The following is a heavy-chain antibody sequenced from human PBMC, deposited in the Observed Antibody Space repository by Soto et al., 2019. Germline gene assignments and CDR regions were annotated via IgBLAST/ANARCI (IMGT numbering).Heavy chain of an antibody. V-gene: IGHV1-69*13. CDR2: IIPIFGTA. J-gene: IGHJ4*02. CDR3: ARDGFSSGWYRSNDY. D-gene: IGHD6-19*01. Sequence: GASVKVSCKASGGTFSSYAISWVRQAPGQGLEWMGGIIPIFGTANYAQKFQGRVTITADESTSTAYMELSSLRSEDTAVYYCARDGFSSGWYRSNDYWGQGPLVTVSS. CDR1: GGTFSSYA.